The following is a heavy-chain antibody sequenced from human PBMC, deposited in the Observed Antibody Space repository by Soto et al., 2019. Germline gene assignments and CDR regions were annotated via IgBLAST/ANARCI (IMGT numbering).Heavy chain of an antibody. CDR2: IYYSGST. J-gene: IGHJ4*02. Sequence: QLQLQESGPGLVKPSETLSLTCTVSGGSISSSSYYWGWIRQPPGKGLEWIGSIYYSGSTYYNPSLKSRVTISVDTSKNQFSLKLSSATAADTAVYYCARHPSWGPLGWGQGTLVTVSS. D-gene: IGHD3-10*01. CDR3: ARHPSWGPLG. CDR1: GGSISSSSYY. V-gene: IGHV4-39*01.